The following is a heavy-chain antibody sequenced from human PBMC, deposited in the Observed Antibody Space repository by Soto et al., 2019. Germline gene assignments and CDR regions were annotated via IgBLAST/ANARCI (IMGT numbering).Heavy chain of an antibody. J-gene: IGHJ1*01. Sequence: SETLSLTCTVSGGSISSYYWSWIRQPPGKGLEWIGYIYYSGSTNYNPSLKSRVTISVDTSKNQFSLKLSSVTAADTAVYYCARGCSGGSCYDKYFQHWGQGTLVTVSS. CDR3: ARGCSGGSCYDKYFQH. CDR2: IYYSGST. CDR1: GGSISSYY. D-gene: IGHD2-15*01. V-gene: IGHV4-59*01.